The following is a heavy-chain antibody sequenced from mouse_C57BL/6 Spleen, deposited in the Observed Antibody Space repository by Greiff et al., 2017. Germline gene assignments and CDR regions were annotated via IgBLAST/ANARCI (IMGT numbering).Heavy chain of an antibody. D-gene: IGHD5-1-1*01. Sequence: QVQLKQPGAELVKPGASVKLSCKASGYTFTSYWMQWVKQRPGQGLEWIGEIDPSDSYTNYNQKFKGKATLTVDTSSSTAYTQLSSLTSEDSAVYYCARNTSWGQGTLVTVSA. J-gene: IGHJ3*01. CDR3: ARNTS. CDR1: GYTFTSYW. CDR2: IDPSDSYT. V-gene: IGHV1-50*01.